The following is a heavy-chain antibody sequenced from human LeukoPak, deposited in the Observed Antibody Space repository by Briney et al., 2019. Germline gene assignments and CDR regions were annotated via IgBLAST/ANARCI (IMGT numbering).Heavy chain of an antibody. D-gene: IGHD3-22*01. CDR3: ASHYSSGYYGNAFDI. J-gene: IGHJ3*02. CDR1: GYTFTSYY. CDR2: INPSGGST. Sequence: GASVKVSCKASGYTFTSYYMHWVRQAPGQGLEWMGIINPSGGSTSYAQKFQGRVTMTRDTSTSTVYMELSSLRSEDTAVYYCASHYSSGYYGNAFDIWGQGTMVTVSS. V-gene: IGHV1-46*01.